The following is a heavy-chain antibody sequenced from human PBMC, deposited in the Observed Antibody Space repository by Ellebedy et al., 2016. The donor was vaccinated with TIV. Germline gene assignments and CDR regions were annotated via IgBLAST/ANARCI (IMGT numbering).Heavy chain of an antibody. J-gene: IGHJ6*02. CDR1: GFTFSTYW. Sequence: GESLKISXAASGFTFSTYWMHWVRQAPEKGLVWVTRINSDGCSTRYADSVKGRFTISRDNAKNTLYLQMNSLRVEDTAVYYCAREYCSSTSCNAGRYYYGMDVWGQGSTVTVSS. D-gene: IGHD2-2*01. V-gene: IGHV3-74*01. CDR2: INSDGCST. CDR3: AREYCSSTSCNAGRYYYGMDV.